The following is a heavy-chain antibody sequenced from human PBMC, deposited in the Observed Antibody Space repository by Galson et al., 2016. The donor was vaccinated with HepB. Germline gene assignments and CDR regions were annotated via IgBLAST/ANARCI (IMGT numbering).Heavy chain of an antibody. CDR1: GFTFSDYY. CDR2: ISSGSSYT. D-gene: IGHD1-26*01. V-gene: IGHV3-11*06. J-gene: IGHJ4*02. Sequence: SLRLSCAASGFTFSDYYMSWIRQAPGKGLEWVSYISSGSSYTNYADSVKGRFTISRDNAKNSLYLQMNSLRAEDTDVYYCARGGSGSYPYFDYWGQGTLVTVSS. CDR3: ARGGSGSYPYFDY.